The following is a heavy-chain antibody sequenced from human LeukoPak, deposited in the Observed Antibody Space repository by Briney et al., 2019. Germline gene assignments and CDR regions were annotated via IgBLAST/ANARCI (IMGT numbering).Heavy chain of an antibody. Sequence: SETLSLTCTVSGGSISSRSNYWGWIRQPPGKGLEWIGSMYHSGSTYNNPSLKSRVTISVDTSKNQFSLKLSSVTAADTAVYYCARDHSDYYFGYWGQGTLVTVSS. CDR2: MYHSGST. CDR1: GGSISSRSNY. CDR3: ARDHSDYYFGY. V-gene: IGHV4-39*07. J-gene: IGHJ4*02.